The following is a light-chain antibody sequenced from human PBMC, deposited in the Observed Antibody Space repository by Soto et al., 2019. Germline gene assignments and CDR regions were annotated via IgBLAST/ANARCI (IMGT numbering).Light chain of an antibody. Sequence: QSPATLSLYTGERATLTCGASQSVSSSYLAWYQQKPGLAPRLLIYDASSRATGIPDRFSGSGSGTDFTLTISRLEPEDFAVYYCQQYGSSPSIPFGQGTRLEIK. CDR3: QQYGSSPSIP. CDR2: DAS. CDR1: QSVSSSY. J-gene: IGKJ5*01. V-gene: IGKV3D-20*01.